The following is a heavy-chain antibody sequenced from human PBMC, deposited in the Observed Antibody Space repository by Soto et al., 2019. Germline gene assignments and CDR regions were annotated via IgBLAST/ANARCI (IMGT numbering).Heavy chain of an antibody. D-gene: IGHD3-16*01. CDR3: VRQLGHAAMLITAF. CDR1: GYKFSVYW. J-gene: IGHJ4*02. Sequence: PGVLLRVPWRAAGYKFSVYWVCWVSQIHGKGLESMGNIYPDDSDTSNNQSFDGRVTVSADKSSNTAYLQWSSLKASDTAIYYCVRQLGHAAMLITAFWRQGTPVTVTP. CDR2: IYPDDSDT. V-gene: IGHV5-51*01.